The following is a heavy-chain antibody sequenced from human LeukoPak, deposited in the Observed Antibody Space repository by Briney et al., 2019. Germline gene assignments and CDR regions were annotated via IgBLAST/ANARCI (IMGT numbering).Heavy chain of an antibody. CDR2: TSYDGSNK. CDR1: GFTFSIYT. J-gene: IGHJ4*02. CDR3: ARDWGVDS. Sequence: TGASLRLSCASSGFTFSIYTMVWVRQAPGKGLEWVAVTSYDGSNKYYADSVKGRFTISRDNSNNTLYLQMSSLRGEDTVVYYCARDWGVDSWGQGTLVTVSS. V-gene: IGHV3-30-3*01. D-gene: IGHD3-10*01.